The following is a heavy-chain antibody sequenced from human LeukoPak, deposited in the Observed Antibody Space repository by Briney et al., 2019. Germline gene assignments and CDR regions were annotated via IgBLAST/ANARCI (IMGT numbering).Heavy chain of an antibody. CDR1: GYTSTSYD. V-gene: IGHV1-8*02. CDR3: ARDGTHYYEHSGYYPRY. Sequence: ASVKLSCKASGYTSTSYDINWVPRATGQRLEWMGWMNPNSGNTGYAQKFQGRVIMTRDTSTSTVYMDLSNLRYEDTDVYYCARDGTHYYEHSGYYPRYWGQGTLVTVSS. D-gene: IGHD3-22*01. J-gene: IGHJ4*02. CDR2: MNPNSGNT.